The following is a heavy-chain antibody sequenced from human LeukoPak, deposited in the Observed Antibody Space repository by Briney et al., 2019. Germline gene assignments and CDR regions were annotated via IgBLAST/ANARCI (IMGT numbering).Heavy chain of an antibody. Sequence: SETLSLTCAVYGGSFSGYYWSWIRQPPGKGLEWIGEINHSGSTNYNPSLKSRVTISVDTSKNQFSLKLSSVTAADTAVYYCARHYDSGSYYYWGQGTLVTVSS. CDR1: GGSFSGYY. J-gene: IGHJ4*02. CDR2: INHSGST. D-gene: IGHD1-26*01. CDR3: ARHYDSGSYYY. V-gene: IGHV4-34*01.